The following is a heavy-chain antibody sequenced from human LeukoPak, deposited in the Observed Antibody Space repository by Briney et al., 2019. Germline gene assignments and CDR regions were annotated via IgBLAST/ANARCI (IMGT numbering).Heavy chain of an antibody. D-gene: IGHD3-3*01. CDR1: GFTFSSYG. V-gene: IGHV3-30*02. Sequence: GGSLRLSCAASGFTFSSYGMHWVRQAPGKGLEWVAFIRYDGSNKYYADSVKGRFTISRDNSKNTLYLQMNSLRAEDTAVYYCATPLSRPLRFLDAFDYWGQGTLVTVSS. J-gene: IGHJ4*02. CDR2: IRYDGSNK. CDR3: ATPLSRPLRFLDAFDY.